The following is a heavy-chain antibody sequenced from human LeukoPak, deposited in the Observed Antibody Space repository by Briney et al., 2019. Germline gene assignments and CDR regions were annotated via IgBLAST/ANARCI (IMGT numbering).Heavy chain of an antibody. V-gene: IGHV4-31*03. CDR2: IYYSGST. CDR1: GGSISSGGYY. J-gene: IGHJ2*01. CDR3: ARNWYFDL. Sequence: SETLSLTCTVSGGSISSGGYYWSWIRQHPGKGLEWIGYIYYSGSTYYNPSLKSRVTMSLDTSKNQFSLRLSPVTAADTAVYYCARNWYFDLWGRGTLVTVSS.